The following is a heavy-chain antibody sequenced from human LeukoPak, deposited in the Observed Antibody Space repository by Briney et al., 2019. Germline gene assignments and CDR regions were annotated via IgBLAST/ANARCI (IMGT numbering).Heavy chain of an antibody. V-gene: IGHV4-34*01. CDR1: GGSFSGYY. CDR2: INHSGST. J-gene: IGHJ6*03. CDR3: ARHGDGSGSFLLNYYYMDV. D-gene: IGHD3-10*01. Sequence: SETLSLTCGVYGGSFSGYYWSWIRQAPGKGLEWLGEINHSGSTSYNPSLKSRVTLSVDTSKNQFSLRLSSVTAADAAVYYCARHGDGSGSFLLNYYYMDVWGTGTTVTISS.